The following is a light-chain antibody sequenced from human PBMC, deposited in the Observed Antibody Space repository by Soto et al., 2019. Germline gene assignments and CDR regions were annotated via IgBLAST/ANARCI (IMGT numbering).Light chain of an antibody. CDR3: AAWDDSLSGRV. J-gene: IGLJ2*01. V-gene: IGLV1-47*01. Sequence: QSVLTQPPSASRTPGQRVTISCSGSSSNIGSNYVYWYQQLPGTAPKLLMYRNNQRPSGVPDRFSASKSGTSASLAISGLRSEDEADYYCAAWDDSLSGRVFGGGTKLTVL. CDR1: SSNIGSNY. CDR2: RNN.